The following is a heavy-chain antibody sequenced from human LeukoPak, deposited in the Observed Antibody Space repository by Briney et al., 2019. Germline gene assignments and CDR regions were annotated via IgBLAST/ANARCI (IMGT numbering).Heavy chain of an antibody. J-gene: IGHJ4*02. CDR3: ARDFQSAMVRTHDY. CDR1: GFTFGSYS. CDR2: ISSSSSYI. V-gene: IGHV3-21*01. D-gene: IGHD3-10*01. Sequence: GGSLRLSCAASGFTFGSYSMNWVRQAPGKGLEWVSFISSSSSYIYYADSVKGRFTISRDNAKNSLYLQMNSLRAEDTAVYYCARDFQSAMVRTHDYWGQGTLVTVSS.